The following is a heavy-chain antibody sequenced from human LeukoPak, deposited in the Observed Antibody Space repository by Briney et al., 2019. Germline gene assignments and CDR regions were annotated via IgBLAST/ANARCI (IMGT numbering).Heavy chain of an antibody. J-gene: IGHJ4*02. CDR2: ISGSGGST. CDR1: GFTFSTFA. D-gene: IGHD2-15*01. Sequence: GGSLRLPCAASGFTFSTFAMIWVRQPPGKGLEWVSAISGSGGSTYYADSVKGRFIISRDNSKNTVHLRMNSLRAEDTAVYYCAKGGYCSGGSCYEGWYWFDYWGQGTLVTVSS. V-gene: IGHV3-23*01. CDR3: AKGGYCSGGSCYEGWYWFDY.